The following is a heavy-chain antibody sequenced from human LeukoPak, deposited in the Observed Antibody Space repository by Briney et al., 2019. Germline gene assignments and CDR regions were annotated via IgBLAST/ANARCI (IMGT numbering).Heavy chain of an antibody. CDR3: AKDVGGVVASIDY. CDR2: ISYDGSNK. Sequence: PGGSLRLSCAASGFTFSSYGMHWVRQAPGKGLEWVSVISYDGSNKYYADSVKGRVTISRDNSKNTLYLQMNSLRAEDTAVYYCAKDVGGVVASIDYWGQGTLVTVSS. CDR1: GFTFSSYG. J-gene: IGHJ4*02. V-gene: IGHV3-30*18. D-gene: IGHD5-12*01.